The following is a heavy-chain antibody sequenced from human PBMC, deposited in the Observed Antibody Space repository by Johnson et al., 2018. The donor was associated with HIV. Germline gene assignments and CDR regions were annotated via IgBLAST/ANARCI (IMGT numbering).Heavy chain of an antibody. CDR2: ISYDGSNK. Sequence: QVQLVESGGGVVQPGRSLRLSCAASGFTFNSYGKHWVRQAPGKGLEWVAVISYDGSNKYFADSVKGPFTISRDNSKNTLYLQINSLRAEDTAVYYCARLRGAFDIWGQGTMVTVSS. V-gene: IGHV3-30*19. CDR1: GFTFNSYG. J-gene: IGHJ3*02. CDR3: ARLRGAFDI.